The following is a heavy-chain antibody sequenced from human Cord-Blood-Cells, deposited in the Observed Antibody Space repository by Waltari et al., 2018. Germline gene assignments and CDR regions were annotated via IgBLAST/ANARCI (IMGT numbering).Heavy chain of an antibody. CDR2: INPSGSN. Sequence: QVQLQQWGAGLLKPSETLSLTCAVYGGSFSGSSLSWIRQPPGKGLAWIGEINPSGSNNYNPSLKSRVTISVDTSKNQFSLKLSSVTAADTAVYYCARGEETVDSSGYYYFDYWGQGTLVTVSS. D-gene: IGHD3-22*01. CDR1: GGSFSGSS. V-gene: IGHV4-34*01. CDR3: ARGEETVDSSGYYYFDY. J-gene: IGHJ4*02.